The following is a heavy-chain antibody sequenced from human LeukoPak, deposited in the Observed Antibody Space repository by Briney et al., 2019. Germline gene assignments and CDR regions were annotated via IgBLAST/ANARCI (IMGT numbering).Heavy chain of an antibody. D-gene: IGHD2-2*01. J-gene: IGHJ6*03. CDR3: ASGGYCSSTTCYGYNFYYMDV. CDR1: GFTFSRYA. Sequence: GGSLRLSCAASGFTFSRYAMSWVRQAPGKGLEWVSSIIGSGATTYSAESVKGRFTISRDNSKNTLYLQMNSLRAEDTAVYYCASGGYCSSTTCYGYNFYYMDVWGQGTMVTVSS. V-gene: IGHV3-23*01. CDR2: IIGSGATT.